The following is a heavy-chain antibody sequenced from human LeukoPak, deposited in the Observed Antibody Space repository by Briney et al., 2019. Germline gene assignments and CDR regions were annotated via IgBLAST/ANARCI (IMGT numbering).Heavy chain of an antibody. CDR1: GFTFSSYG. V-gene: IGHV3-30*18. Sequence: GGSLRLSCAASGFTFSSYGMHWVRQAPGKGLEWVAVISRDGSNKYSADSVQGRFTISRDNYKNTLYLQMNSLRAEDTAVYYCAKSLYGSGSYWDSNFDYWGQGTLVTVSS. CDR2: ISRDGSNK. CDR3: AKSLYGSGSYWDSNFDY. J-gene: IGHJ4*02. D-gene: IGHD3-10*01.